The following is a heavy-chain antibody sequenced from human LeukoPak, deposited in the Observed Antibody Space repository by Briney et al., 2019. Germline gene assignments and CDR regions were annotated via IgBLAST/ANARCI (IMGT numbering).Heavy chain of an antibody. CDR3: ARDTGTVVDY. V-gene: IGHV1-2*02. Sequence: ASVKVSCKASGYTFTGYYMHWVRQAPGQGLEWMGWMNPDSGGTYYAQKFQGRVTITRDTSISTAYMELSNLRSDDTAVYFCARDTGTVVDYWGQGTLVTVSS. D-gene: IGHD4-23*01. CDR2: MNPDSGGT. J-gene: IGHJ4*02. CDR1: GYTFTGYY.